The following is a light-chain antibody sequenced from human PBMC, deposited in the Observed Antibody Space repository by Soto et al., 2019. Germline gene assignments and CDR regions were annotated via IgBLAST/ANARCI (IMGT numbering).Light chain of an antibody. J-gene: IGKJ1*01. CDR1: QSISNY. CDR2: AAS. V-gene: IGKV1-27*01. CDR3: QQYYSSPWT. Sequence: DVVMTQSPASLSVSPGDRATLTCRASQSISNYFAWYHQKQGKVPKLLIYAASTRQSAVPSRSSGSGSGTEFTLTISSLQAEDFAAYYCQQYYSSPWTFGQGTKVDIK.